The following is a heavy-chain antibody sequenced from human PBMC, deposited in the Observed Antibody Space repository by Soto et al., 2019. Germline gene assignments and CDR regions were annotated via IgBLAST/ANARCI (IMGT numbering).Heavy chain of an antibody. CDR1: GFTLDNG. CDR2: VDYSGNNK. D-gene: IGHD2-8*01. CDR3: VSWVSAHFDN. V-gene: IGHV3-23*05. J-gene: IGHJ4*02. Sequence: VGSLRLSCAASGFTLDNGMTRVRQAPGKGLEWISTVDYSGNNKHYADSVRGRFTISRDKSRNTIALQMSNLRAEDTALYYCVSWVSAHFDNWGQGTLVTVSS.